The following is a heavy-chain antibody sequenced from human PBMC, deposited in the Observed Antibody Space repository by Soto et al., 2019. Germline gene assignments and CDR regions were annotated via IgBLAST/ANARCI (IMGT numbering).Heavy chain of an antibody. D-gene: IGHD4-4*01. Sequence: PSETLSLTCTVSNGSIRGYYWSWIRLPPGKGLQWIGYVYHTGSGNNNPSLNSRVAISLDKARNQFSLNLSSVTAADTAIYYCARARANDFSNFVLHFYLDPWGQGTLVTVSS. J-gene: IGHJ5*02. V-gene: IGHV4-59*01. CDR2: VYHTGSG. CDR1: NGSIRGYY. CDR3: ARARANDFSNFVLHFYLDP.